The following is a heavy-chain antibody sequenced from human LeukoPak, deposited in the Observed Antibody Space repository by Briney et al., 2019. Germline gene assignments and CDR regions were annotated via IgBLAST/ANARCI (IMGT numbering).Heavy chain of an antibody. CDR1: GGTISSYY. CDR3: ARVPSASGLIDY. V-gene: IGHV4-59*01. Sequence: PSETLSLTCTVSGGTISSYYWSWIRQPPGKGLEWIGYIYYSGSTNYNPSLKSRVTISVDTSKNQFSLKLSSVTAADTAVYYCARVPSASGLIDYWGQGTLVTVSS. J-gene: IGHJ4*02. CDR2: IYYSGST. D-gene: IGHD3-3*01.